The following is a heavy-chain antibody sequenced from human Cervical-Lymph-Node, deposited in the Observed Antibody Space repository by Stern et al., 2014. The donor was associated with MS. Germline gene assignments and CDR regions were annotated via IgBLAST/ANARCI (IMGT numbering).Heavy chain of an antibody. CDR2: MHTGGTS. CDR1: GFSVSTNY. V-gene: IGHV3-66*02. J-gene: IGHJ4*02. D-gene: IGHD3-10*01. Sequence: EDQLVESGGDLVQPGGSLRLSCAASGFSVSTNYMSWVRQAPGKGLEWVSIMHTGGTSSDAASVKGRFTISRDNSKNTLFLQMNSLRAEDAAVYYCASRPSLVRIWGQGTLVIVSS. CDR3: ASRPSLVRI.